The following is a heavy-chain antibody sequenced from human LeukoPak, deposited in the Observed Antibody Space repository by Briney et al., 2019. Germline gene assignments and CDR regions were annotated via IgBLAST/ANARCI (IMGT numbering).Heavy chain of an antibody. V-gene: IGHV4-59*01. CDR3: AREGLSGSYYGRGAFDI. J-gene: IGHJ3*02. Sequence: SETLSLTCTVSGGSISSYYWSWIRQPPGKGLEWIGYIYYSGSTNYNPSLKSRVTISVDTSKNQFSLKLSSVTAADTAVYYCAREGLSGSYYGRGAFDIWGQGTMVTVSS. D-gene: IGHD1-26*01. CDR1: GGSISSYY. CDR2: IYYSGST.